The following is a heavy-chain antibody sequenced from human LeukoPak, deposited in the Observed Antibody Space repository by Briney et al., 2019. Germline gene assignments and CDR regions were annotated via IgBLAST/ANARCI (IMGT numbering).Heavy chain of an antibody. Sequence: GGSLRLSCAASGFTFSSYGMHWVRQAPGMGLEWVAMISYDGINKYYGDSVRGRFTISRDNSKNTLYLQMDSLRAEDTAVYYCAKLLYYYDSSQPYWGQGTLVTVSS. CDR3: AKLLYYYDSSQPY. J-gene: IGHJ4*02. CDR1: GFTFSSYG. V-gene: IGHV3-30*18. CDR2: ISYDGINK. D-gene: IGHD3-22*01.